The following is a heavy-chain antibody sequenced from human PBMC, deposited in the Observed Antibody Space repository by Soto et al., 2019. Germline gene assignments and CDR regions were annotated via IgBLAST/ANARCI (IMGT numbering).Heavy chain of an antibody. Sequence: PGGSLRLSCAASGFIFNNYWMHWVRQAPGKGLERVSRVKTDGTTANYVDFVKGRFTISRDNAKNTVYLQLSSLRAEDTAVYYCARGVRNYYGTDVWGQGTTVTVSS. CDR3: ARGVRNYYGTDV. V-gene: IGHV3-74*01. CDR2: VKTDGTTA. CDR1: GFIFNNYW. J-gene: IGHJ6*02. D-gene: IGHD3-10*01.